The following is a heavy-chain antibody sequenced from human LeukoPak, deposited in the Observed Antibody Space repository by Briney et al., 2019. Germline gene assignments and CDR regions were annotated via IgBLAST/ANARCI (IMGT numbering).Heavy chain of an antibody. CDR1: GFTLSSYS. D-gene: IGHD3-10*01. V-gene: IGHV3-21*04. CDR3: ARHTRTYYYGSGSYLPNYYYMDV. J-gene: IGHJ6*03. CDR2: ISSSSSYI. Sequence: GGSLRLSCAASGFTLSSYSMNWVRQAPGKGPEWVSFISSSSSYIHYADSVKGRFTISRDNAKNSLYLQMNSLRAEDTALYYCARHTRTYYYGSGSYLPNYYYMDVWGRGTTVTISS.